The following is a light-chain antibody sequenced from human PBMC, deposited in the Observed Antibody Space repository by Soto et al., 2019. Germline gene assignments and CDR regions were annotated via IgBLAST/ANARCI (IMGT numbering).Light chain of an antibody. CDR3: QQYNTYPLT. Sequence: DIQMTQSPATLSTSVGDRVTITCRASQSISTWLAWYQQKPGKAPKLLIYDASSLKSGVPSRFSGSGSGTELTLTTSSLQTDDFATYYCQQYNTYPLTFGEGTKVEIK. CDR1: QSISTW. CDR2: DAS. J-gene: IGKJ4*01. V-gene: IGKV1-5*01.